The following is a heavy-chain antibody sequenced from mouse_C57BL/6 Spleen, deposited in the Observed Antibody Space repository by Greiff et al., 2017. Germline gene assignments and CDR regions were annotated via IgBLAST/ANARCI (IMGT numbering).Heavy chain of an antibody. CDR1: GYTFTDYN. CDR2: INPNNGGT. Sequence: VQLQQSGPELVKPGASVKMSCKASGYTFTDYNMHWVKQSHGKRLEWIGYINPNNGGTSYNQKFKGKATLTVNKSSSTAYMELRSLTSEASAVYYCARKIREYYCDYWGQGTTLTVSS. CDR3: ARKIREYYCDY. J-gene: IGHJ2*01. V-gene: IGHV1-22*01.